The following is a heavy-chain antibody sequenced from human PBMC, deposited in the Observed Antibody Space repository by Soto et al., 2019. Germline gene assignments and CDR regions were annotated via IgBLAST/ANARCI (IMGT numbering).Heavy chain of an antibody. CDR2: ISDRGST. CDR3: TRSTHAMNGGSHYMALDDDLVTGMDG. V-gene: IGHV4-4*02. CDR1: GASITSGHW. Sequence: QVQLQESGPRLVRPSGALSLTCSVSGASITSGHWWTWVRQSPGKGLEWIGEISDRGSTNSNPSLKSRVTLSSDKSQNQFSLRLTSVASADTAMYYCTRSTHAMNGGSHYMALDDDLVTGMDGWGPGTTVTVSS. J-gene: IGHJ6*02. D-gene: IGHD3-16*01.